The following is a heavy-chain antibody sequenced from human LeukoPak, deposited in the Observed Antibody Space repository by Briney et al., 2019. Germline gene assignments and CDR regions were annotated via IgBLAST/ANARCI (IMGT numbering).Heavy chain of an antibody. J-gene: IGHJ4*02. CDR3: ARAPYSSSWYPRPFDY. D-gene: IGHD6-13*01. CDR1: GDSISSYY. V-gene: IGHV4-59*01. Sequence: SETLSLTCVVSGDSISSYYWSWIRQPPGKGLEWIGYIYYSGSTNYNPSLKSRVTISVDTSKNQFSLKLSSVTAADTAVYYCARAPYSSSWYPRPFDYWGQGTLVTVSS. CDR2: IYYSGST.